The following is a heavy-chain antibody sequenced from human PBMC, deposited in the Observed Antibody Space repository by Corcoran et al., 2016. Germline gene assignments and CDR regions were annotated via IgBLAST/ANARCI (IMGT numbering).Heavy chain of an antibody. CDR2: MKSKTDGGTT. Sequence: EVQLVASGGALLTPGGSLRLFCASSGFPFKNAWTSWVRQAPGMGPEWVGRMKSKTDGGTTDYAAPVKGRFTISRDDSKNTMYLQMTILKNEDTAVYYCTTDPPDYSNLNWFDPWGQGSLVTGSS. J-gene: IGHJ5*02. CDR1: GFPFKNAW. V-gene: IGHV3-15*02. CDR3: TTDPPDYSNLNWFDP. D-gene: IGHD4-4*01.